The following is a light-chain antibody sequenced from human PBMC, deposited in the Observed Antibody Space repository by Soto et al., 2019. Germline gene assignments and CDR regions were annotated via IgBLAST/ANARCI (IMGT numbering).Light chain of an antibody. J-gene: IGLJ2*01. CDR1: SSDVGGYNF. CDR3: SSYASINLFV. V-gene: IGLV2-8*01. Sequence: QSALTQPPSASGSPGQSVTISCTGASSDVGGYNFVSWYQQHPGKAPKLMIYEVSERPSGVPDRFSGSKSGNTASLTVSGLQAEHVGDNHCSSYASINLFVFRGGTQLTVL. CDR2: EVS.